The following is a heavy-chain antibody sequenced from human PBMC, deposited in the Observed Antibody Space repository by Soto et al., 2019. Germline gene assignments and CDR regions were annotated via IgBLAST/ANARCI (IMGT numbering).Heavy chain of an antibody. D-gene: IGHD1-1*01. CDR1: GESISSGGYY. CDR2: IYYSGST. V-gene: IGHV4-31*03. J-gene: IGHJ4*02. CDR3: ARWPQLEPRFDY. Sequence: QVQLQESGPGLVKPSQTLSLTCTVSGESISSGGYYWNWIRQHPGKGLEWIGNIYYSGSTYYNPSLKSRVTISVDTSKNQFSLKLSSVTAADTAVYYCARWPQLEPRFDYWGQGTLVTVSS.